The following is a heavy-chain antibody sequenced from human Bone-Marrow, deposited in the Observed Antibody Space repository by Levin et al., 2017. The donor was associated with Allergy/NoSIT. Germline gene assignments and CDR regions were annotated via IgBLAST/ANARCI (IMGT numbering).Heavy chain of an antibody. V-gene: IGHV4-34*01. D-gene: IGHD3-10*01. J-gene: IGHJ5*02. CDR3: ARRRGALLWFGAPGWFDP. Sequence: PSETLSLTCAVYGGSFSGYYWSWIRQPPGKGLEWIGEINHSGSTNYNPSLKSRVTISVDTSKNQFSLKLSSVTAADTAVYYCARRRGALLWFGAPGWFDPWGQGTLVTVSS. CDR1: GGSFSGYY. CDR2: INHSGST.